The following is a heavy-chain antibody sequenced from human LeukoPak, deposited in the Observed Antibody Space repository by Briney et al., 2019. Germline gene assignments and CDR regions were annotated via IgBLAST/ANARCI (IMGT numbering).Heavy chain of an antibody. J-gene: IGHJ4*02. Sequence: GGSLRLSCAASGFSFSSYAMSWVRQAPGKGLEWVSGISGSGGSTYYTDSVKGRFTISRDNSKNTLYLQMNSLRAEDTAVYYCAKGDSYGGYIGHDFWSQGTLVTVSS. CDR3: AKGDSYGGYIGHDF. CDR1: GFSFSSYA. V-gene: IGHV3-23*01. CDR2: ISGSGGST. D-gene: IGHD5-12*01.